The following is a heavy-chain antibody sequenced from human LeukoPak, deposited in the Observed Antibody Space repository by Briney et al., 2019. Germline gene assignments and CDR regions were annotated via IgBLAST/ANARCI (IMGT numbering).Heavy chain of an antibody. D-gene: IGHD6-13*01. CDR2: IHYTGST. Sequence: SETLSLTCTVSGGSISSYYWSWIRQSPGKGLECIGYIHYTGSTNYNPSLKSRVTISVETSKNQFSLKLKSVTAADTAVYYCARAEAYSSSWYGAFDIWGQGTMVTVSS. J-gene: IGHJ3*02. V-gene: IGHV4-59*01. CDR3: ARAEAYSSSWYGAFDI. CDR1: GGSISSYY.